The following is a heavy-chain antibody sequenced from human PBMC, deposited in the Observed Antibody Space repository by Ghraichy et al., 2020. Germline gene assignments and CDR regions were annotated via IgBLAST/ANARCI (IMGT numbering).Heavy chain of an antibody. CDR2: INHSGST. Sequence: SETLSLTCAVYGGSFSGYYWSWIRQPPGKGLEWIGEINHSGSTNYNPSLKSRVTISVDTSKNQFSLKLSSVTAADTAVYYCARGREVPDYWGQGTLVTVSS. V-gene: IGHV4-34*01. CDR1: GGSFSGYY. J-gene: IGHJ4*02. D-gene: IGHD2-2*01. CDR3: ARGREVPDY.